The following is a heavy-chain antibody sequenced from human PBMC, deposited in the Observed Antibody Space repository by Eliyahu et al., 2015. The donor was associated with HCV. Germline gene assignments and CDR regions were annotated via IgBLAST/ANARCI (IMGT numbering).Heavy chain of an antibody. CDR3: ARQHWASGFDP. CDR1: GYFFTLFY. Sequence: QSGAEVKKPGASVKMSCQASGYFFTLFYVHWVRQAPGQGLEWMGVFNPYDDTTTYAQKFLGRVTMTGDTPTNTSYMELTRLKSEDTAIYYCARQHWASGFDPWGQGTLLTVSP. CDR2: FNPYDDTT. D-gene: IGHD7-27*01. J-gene: IGHJ5*02. V-gene: IGHV1-46*01.